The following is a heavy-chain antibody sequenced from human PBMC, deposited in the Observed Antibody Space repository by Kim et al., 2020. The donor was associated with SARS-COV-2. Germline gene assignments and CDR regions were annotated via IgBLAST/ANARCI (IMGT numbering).Heavy chain of an antibody. Sequence: PTLKSRVTIAVDTSKNQVSLKLSSVTAADTAVYYCAREVGARYYYYGMDVWGQGTTVTVSS. J-gene: IGHJ6*02. V-gene: IGHV4-59*01. CDR3: AREVGARYYYYGMDV. D-gene: IGHD1-26*01.